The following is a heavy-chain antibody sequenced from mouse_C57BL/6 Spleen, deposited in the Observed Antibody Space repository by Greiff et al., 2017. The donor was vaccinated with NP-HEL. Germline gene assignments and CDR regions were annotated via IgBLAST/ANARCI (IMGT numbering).Heavy chain of an antibody. CDR3: ATAPTTYLGFAY. Sequence: QVQLKQPGAELVKPGASVKLSCKASGYTFTSYWMHWVKQRPGRGLEWLGRIDPNSGGTKYNEKFKSKATLTVDKPSSTAYMQLISLTSEDSAVYYCATAPTTYLGFAYWGQGTLVTVSA. CDR2: IDPNSGGT. J-gene: IGHJ3*01. D-gene: IGHD5-5*01. V-gene: IGHV1-72*01. CDR1: GYTFTSYW.